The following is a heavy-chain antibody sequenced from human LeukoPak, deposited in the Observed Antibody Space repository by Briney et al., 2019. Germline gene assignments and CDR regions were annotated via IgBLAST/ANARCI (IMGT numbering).Heavy chain of an antibody. CDR3: AREVVVVVAATQVWFDP. Sequence: GASVTVSCKASGYTFTSYGISWVRQAPGQGLEWMGWISAYNGNTNYAQKLQGRVTITTDTSTSTAYMELRSLRSDDTAVYYCAREVVVVVAATQVWFDPWGQGTLVTVSS. V-gene: IGHV1-18*04. J-gene: IGHJ5*02. CDR2: ISAYNGNT. D-gene: IGHD2-15*01. CDR1: GYTFTSYG.